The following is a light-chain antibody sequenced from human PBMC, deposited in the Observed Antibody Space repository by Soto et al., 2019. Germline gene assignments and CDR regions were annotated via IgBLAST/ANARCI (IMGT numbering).Light chain of an antibody. Sequence: EIVMTQSPATLSVSPGARATLSCRASQSVGTRLAWYQHKTGQAPSLLMSGASSRATGIPDRFSGSGSETDFTLTISRPEPEDFALYYCQHYQVGQPIALGRGTRLEIK. CDR2: GAS. J-gene: IGKJ5*01. CDR1: QSVGTR. CDR3: QHYQVGQPIA. V-gene: IGKV3-20*01.